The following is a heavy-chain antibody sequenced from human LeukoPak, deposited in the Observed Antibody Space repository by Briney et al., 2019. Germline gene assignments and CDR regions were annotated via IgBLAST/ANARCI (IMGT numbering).Heavy chain of an antibody. Sequence: GGSLRLSCAASGFTFSSYGMHWVRQAPGKGLEWVAFIQYVGTNKYYADSVKGRFTISRDNSKNTLYLQMNSLRVEDTAVYYCARTVDGVTGSDYWGQGTLVTVSS. CDR1: GFTFSSYG. CDR3: ARTVDGVTGSDY. D-gene: IGHD3-10*01. CDR2: IQYVGTNK. V-gene: IGHV3-30*02. J-gene: IGHJ4*02.